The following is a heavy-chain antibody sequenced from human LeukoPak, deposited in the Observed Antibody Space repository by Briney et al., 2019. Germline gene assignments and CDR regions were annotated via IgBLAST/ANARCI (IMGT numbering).Heavy chain of an antibody. J-gene: IGHJ4*02. V-gene: IGHV1-46*01. CDR1: GYTFTNYY. CDR2: INPRDGST. Sequence: ASVTVSCTASGYTFTNYYIHWVRQAPGQGLEWMGLINPRDGSTTYAQRFQGRVTMTRETSTSTVYMDLSNLRSDDTAVYYCAKSYGSGRAHDFWGQGTLVTVSS. D-gene: IGHD3-10*01. CDR3: AKSYGSGRAHDF.